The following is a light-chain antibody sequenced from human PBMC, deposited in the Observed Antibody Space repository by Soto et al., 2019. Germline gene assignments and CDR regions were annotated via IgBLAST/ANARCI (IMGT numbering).Light chain of an antibody. V-gene: IGKV3-11*01. J-gene: IGKJ5*01. CDR2: GAS. CDR1: QTVRDN. Sequence: EVVTTQSPATLSVSPGERATLSSRASQTVRDNLGWYQQKPGQPPRLLIYGASSRATGIPDRFSGSGSGTDFTLTISSLEPEDFAVYYCQQRSNWPLITFGQGTRLEIK. CDR3: QQRSNWPLIT.